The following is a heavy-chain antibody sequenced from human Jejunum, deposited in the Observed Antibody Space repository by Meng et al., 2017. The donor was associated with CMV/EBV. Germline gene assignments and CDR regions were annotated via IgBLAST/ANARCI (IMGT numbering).Heavy chain of an antibody. CDR1: FTTYD. D-gene: IGHD3-3*01. Sequence: FTTYDISWVRQATGQGLEWMGWMKPDSGDTGYAQKFQGRVTITRNTSISTAYMEVSSLRSDDTAVYYCARGRRTIFGMVITYYFDSWGQGTLVTVSS. V-gene: IGHV1-8*02. J-gene: IGHJ4*02. CDR3: ARGRRTIFGMVITYYFDS. CDR2: MKPDSGDT.